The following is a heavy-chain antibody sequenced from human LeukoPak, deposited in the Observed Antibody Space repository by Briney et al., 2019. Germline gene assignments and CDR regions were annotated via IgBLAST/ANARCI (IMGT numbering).Heavy chain of an antibody. CDR1: GGTFSSYA. J-gene: IGHJ3*02. CDR2: IIPIFGTA. Sequence: GASVKVSCKASGGTFSSYAISWVRQAPGQGLEWMGGIIPIFGTADYAQKFQGRVTITADESTSTAYMELSSLRSDDTAVYYCARVSGSYFDAFDIWGQGTMVTVSS. V-gene: IGHV1-69*13. CDR3: ARVSGSYFDAFDI. D-gene: IGHD1-26*01.